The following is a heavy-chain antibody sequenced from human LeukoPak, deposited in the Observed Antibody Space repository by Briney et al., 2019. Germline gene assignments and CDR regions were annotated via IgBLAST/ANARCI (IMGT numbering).Heavy chain of an antibody. V-gene: IGHV4-31*03. CDR3: ARVLLGATGTTSSVIIDY. J-gene: IGHJ4*02. D-gene: IGHD1-1*01. CDR2: IYYSGST. CDR1: GGSISSGGYY. Sequence: KASETLSLTCTVSGGSISSGGYYWSWIRQHPGKGLEWIGYIYYSGSTYYNPSLKSRVTISVDTSKNQFSLKLSSVTAADTAVYYCARVLLGATGTTSSVIIDYWGQGTLVTVSS.